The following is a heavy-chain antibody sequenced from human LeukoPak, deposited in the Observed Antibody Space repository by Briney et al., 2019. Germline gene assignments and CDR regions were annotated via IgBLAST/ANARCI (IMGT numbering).Heavy chain of an antibody. CDR1: GGSISSYY. Sequence: PSETLSLTCTVSGGSISSYYWNWIRQPAGKGLEWIGRLHSSGSTNYSPSLKSRVILSLDTSKNQFSLNLSSVTAADTAVYYCARKSLRQNYFDYWGQGILVTVSS. J-gene: IGHJ4*02. CDR3: ARKSLRQNYFDY. V-gene: IGHV4-4*07. CDR2: LHSSGST. D-gene: IGHD5/OR15-5a*01.